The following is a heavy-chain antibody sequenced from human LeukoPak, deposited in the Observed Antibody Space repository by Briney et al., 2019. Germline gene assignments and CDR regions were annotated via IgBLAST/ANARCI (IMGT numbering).Heavy chain of an antibody. CDR3: ARASVEMATSFDY. CDR2: IYHSGST. V-gene: IGHV4-30-2*01. Sequence: PSQTLSLTCAVSGGSISSGGYSWSWIRQPPVKGLEWIGYIYHSGSTYYNPSLKSRVTISVDRSKNQFSLKLSSVTAADTAVYYCARASVEMATSFDYWGQGTLVTVSS. D-gene: IGHD5-12*01. J-gene: IGHJ4*02. CDR1: GGSISSGGYS.